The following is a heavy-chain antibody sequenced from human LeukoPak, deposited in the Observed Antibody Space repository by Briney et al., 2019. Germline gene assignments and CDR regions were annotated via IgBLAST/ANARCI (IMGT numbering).Heavy chain of an antibody. V-gene: IGHV1-46*01. CDR3: AAWGSSSSPLPGMDV. CDR2: INPNGGGT. Sequence: GASVKVSCKASGYTFINYYMHWVRQAPGQGLEWMGVINPNGGGTSYAQKVQARVTMTRDTSTSTVYMELSSLRSGDTAVYYCAAWGSSSSPLPGMDVWGQGTTVTVSS. CDR1: GYTFINYY. J-gene: IGHJ6*02. D-gene: IGHD6-13*01.